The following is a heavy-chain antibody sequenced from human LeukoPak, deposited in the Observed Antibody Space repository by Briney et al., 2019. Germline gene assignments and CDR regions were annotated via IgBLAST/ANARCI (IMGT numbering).Heavy chain of an antibody. CDR3: ARAPYYYDSSGYCQFVY. CDR2: IYYSGST. D-gene: IGHD3-22*01. CDR1: GGSISSSSYY. V-gene: IGHV4-39*07. J-gene: IGHJ4*02. Sequence: SETLSLTCTVSGGSISSSSYYWGWIRQPPGKGLEWIGSIYYSGSTYYNPSLKSRVTISVDTSKSQFSLKLSSVTAADTAVYYCARAPYYYDSSGYCQFVYWGQGTLVTVSS.